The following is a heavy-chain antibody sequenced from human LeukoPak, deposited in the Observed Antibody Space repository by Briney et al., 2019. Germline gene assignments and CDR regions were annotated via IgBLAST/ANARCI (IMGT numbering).Heavy chain of an antibody. D-gene: IGHD2-15*01. V-gene: IGHV4-59*01. CDR3: ARDLAATRRYYYMDV. CDR2: IYYSGST. J-gene: IGHJ6*03. CDR1: GGSISSYY. Sequence: SETLSLTCTVSGGSISSYYWSWIRQPPGKGPEWIGYIYYSGSTNYNPSLKSRVTISVDTSKNQFSLKLSSVTAADTAVYYCARDLAATRRYYYMDVWGKGTTVTISS.